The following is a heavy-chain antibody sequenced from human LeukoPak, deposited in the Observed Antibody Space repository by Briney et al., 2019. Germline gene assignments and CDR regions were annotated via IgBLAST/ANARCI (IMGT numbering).Heavy chain of an antibody. D-gene: IGHD3-10*01. V-gene: IGHV3-7*04. J-gene: IGHJ4*02. CDR2: IKQDGSEK. CDR1: GSTFSSYW. Sequence: GGSLRLSCAASGSTFSSYWMSWVRQAPGKGLEWVANIKQDGSEKYYVDSVKGRFTISRDNAKNSLYLQMNSLRAEDTAVYYCARGALWFGELFYYFDYWGQGTLVTVSS. CDR3: ARGALWFGELFYYFDY.